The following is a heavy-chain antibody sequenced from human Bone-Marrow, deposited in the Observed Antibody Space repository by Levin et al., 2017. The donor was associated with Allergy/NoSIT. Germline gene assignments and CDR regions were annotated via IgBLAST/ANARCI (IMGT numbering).Heavy chain of an antibody. CDR2: ISASIGTT. D-gene: IGHD6-19*01. V-gene: IGHV1-18*01. J-gene: IGHJ4*02. Sequence: ASVKVSCKASGYTFTNFAVSWVRQAPGQGLEWMGWISASIGTTNYAQNLQGRVTITTDTSTSTAYMDLTRLRSDDTAIYYCARVHSSGWDAWGQGTLVTVSS. CDR1: GYTFTNFA. CDR3: ARVHSSGWDA.